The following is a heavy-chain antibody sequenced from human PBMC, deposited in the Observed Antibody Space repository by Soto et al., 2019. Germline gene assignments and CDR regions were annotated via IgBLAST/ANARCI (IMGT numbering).Heavy chain of an antibody. CDR1: GGTFSSYA. CDR3: ARGTYYYDSSGYYHAFDI. J-gene: IGHJ3*02. CDR2: IIPIFGTA. V-gene: IGHV1-69*12. Sequence: QVQLVQSGAEVKKPGSSVKVSCKASGGTFSSYAISWVRQAPGQGLEWMGGIIPIFGTANYAQKFQGRVTITADESTSTAYMELSSLRSEDTAVYYCARGTYYYDSSGYYHAFDIWGQGTMVTVSS. D-gene: IGHD3-22*01.